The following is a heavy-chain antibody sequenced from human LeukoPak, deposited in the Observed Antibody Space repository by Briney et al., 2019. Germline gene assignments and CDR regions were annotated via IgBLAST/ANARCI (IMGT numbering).Heavy chain of an antibody. J-gene: IGHJ3*02. CDR1: GDSVSSNSAA. D-gene: IGHD3-22*01. CDR2: TYYRSKWYN. V-gene: IGHV6-1*01. CDR3: ARHYYDSSAVRGDAFDI. Sequence: SQTLSLTCAISGDSVSSNSAAWNWIRQSPSRGLEWLGRTYYRSKWYNDYAVSVKSRITINPDTSKNQFSLQLNSVTPEDTAVYYCARHYYDSSAVRGDAFDIWGQGTMVTVSS.